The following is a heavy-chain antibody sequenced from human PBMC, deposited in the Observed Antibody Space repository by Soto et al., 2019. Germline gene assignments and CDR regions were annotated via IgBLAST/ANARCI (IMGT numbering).Heavy chain of an antibody. CDR3: AKKGIAAADSIDY. Sequence: EVQLLESGGGLVQPGGSLRLSCAASGFTFSSYAMTWVRQAPGKGLEWVSGISTSGGSTYYADSVKGRFTISRDNSKNALYVQMNSLGAEDTAVYYWAKKGIAAADSIDYWGQGTLVTVSS. V-gene: IGHV3-23*01. J-gene: IGHJ4*02. D-gene: IGHD6-13*01. CDR2: ISTSGGST. CDR1: GFTFSSYA.